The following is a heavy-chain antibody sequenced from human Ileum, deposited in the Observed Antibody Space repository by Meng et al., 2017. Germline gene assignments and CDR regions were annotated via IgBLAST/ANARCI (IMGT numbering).Heavy chain of an antibody. CDR2: IYYSGTI. CDR3: ARDRFSSGSSNWFDP. D-gene: IGHD3-10*01. CDR1: GVSISRGFYH. J-gene: IGHJ5*02. Sequence: QVQLQESGPGLVKPSHTLSLTCTVSGVSISRGFYHWNWIRQHPGKGLEWIGSIYYSGTIYYNPSLKSRVTISLDTSKNQFSLNLSSVTAADTAVYYCARDRFSSGSSNWFDPWGQGTLVTVSS. V-gene: IGHV4-31*03.